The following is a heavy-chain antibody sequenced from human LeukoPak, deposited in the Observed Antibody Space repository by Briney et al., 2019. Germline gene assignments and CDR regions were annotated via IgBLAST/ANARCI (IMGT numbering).Heavy chain of an antibody. D-gene: IGHD3-9*01. CDR3: ARDYDILTGLFGDYYYYMDV. Sequence: AETLSLTCAVYGGSFSGYYWSWIRQPPGKGLEWIGELNHSGSTNYNPSLKSRVTISVATSKNQFSLKLSSVTAADTAVYYCARDYDILTGLFGDYYYYMDVWGKGTTVTISS. V-gene: IGHV4-34*01. J-gene: IGHJ6*03. CDR1: GGSFSGYY. CDR2: LNHSGST.